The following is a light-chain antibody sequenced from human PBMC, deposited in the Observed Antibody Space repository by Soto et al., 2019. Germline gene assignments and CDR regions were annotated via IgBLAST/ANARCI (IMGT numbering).Light chain of an antibody. Sequence: EIVLTQSPGTLSLSPGERATLSCRASQSVSSSYLAWYQQKPGQAPRLLIYGASSRATGIPDRFSGSGSGTDSPLTISRQEAEDVAVYYCQQHGSSPLTFGGGTKVEIK. CDR1: QSVSSSY. V-gene: IGKV3-20*01. J-gene: IGKJ4*01. CDR2: GAS. CDR3: QQHGSSPLT.